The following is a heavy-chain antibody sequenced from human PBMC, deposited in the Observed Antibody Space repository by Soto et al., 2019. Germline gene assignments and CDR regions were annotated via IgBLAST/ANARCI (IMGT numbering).Heavy chain of an antibody. D-gene: IGHD6-6*01. V-gene: IGHV3-23*01. J-gene: IGHJ6*02. CDR3: AKDAAKSSSWSDYYYYYGMDV. CDR1: GFTFSSYA. CDR2: ISGSGGST. Sequence: GRSLRLSCAASGFTFSSYAMSWVRQAPGKGLEWVSAISGSGGSTYYADSVKGRFTISRDNSKNTLYLQMNSLRAEDTAVYYCAKDAAKSSSWSDYYYYYGMDVWGQGTTVTVSS.